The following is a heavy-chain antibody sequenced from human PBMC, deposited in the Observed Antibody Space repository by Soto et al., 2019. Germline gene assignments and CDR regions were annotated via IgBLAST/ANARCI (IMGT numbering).Heavy chain of an antibody. J-gene: IGHJ4*02. CDR2: IIPILSIA. CDR1: GGTFSSYT. CDR3: AREEYYYGSGAFFDY. V-gene: IGHV1-69*08. Sequence: QVQLVQSGAEVKKPGSSVKVSCKASGGTFSSYTISWVRQAPGQGLEWMGRIIPILSIANYAQKFQGRVTITADKSTSTAYMELSSLRFEDTAVYYCAREEYYYGSGAFFDYWGQGTLVTVSS. D-gene: IGHD3-10*01.